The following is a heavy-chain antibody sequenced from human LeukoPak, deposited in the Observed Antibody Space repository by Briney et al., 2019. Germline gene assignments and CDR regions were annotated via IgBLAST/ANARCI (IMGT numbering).Heavy chain of an antibody. Sequence: SETLSLTCTVSGGSISSYYWSWIRQPPGKGLEWIGYIYYSGSTNYNPSLKSRVTISVDTSKNQFSLKLSSVTAADTAVYYCAREEAASGNSFYNWGQGTLVTVSS. CDR2: IYYSGST. D-gene: IGHD6-13*01. CDR1: GGSISSYY. CDR3: AREEAASGNSFYN. J-gene: IGHJ4*02. V-gene: IGHV4-59*01.